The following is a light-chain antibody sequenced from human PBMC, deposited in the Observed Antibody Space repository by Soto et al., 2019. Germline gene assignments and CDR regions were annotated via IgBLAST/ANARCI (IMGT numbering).Light chain of an antibody. CDR3: CSYAGSSTYVV. CDR2: EGS. J-gene: IGLJ2*01. V-gene: IGLV2-23*01. Sequence: QSALTQPASVSGSPGQSITISCTGTSSDVGSYNLVSWYQQHPGKAPKLMIYEGSKRPSGVSNRFSGSKSGNTAPLTISGLQAEDEPDYYCCSYAGSSTYVVFGGGTKLTVL. CDR1: SSDVGSYNL.